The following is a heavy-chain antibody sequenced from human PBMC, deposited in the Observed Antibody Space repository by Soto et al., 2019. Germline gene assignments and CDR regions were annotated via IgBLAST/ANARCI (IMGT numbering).Heavy chain of an antibody. CDR2: IFYSGNS. D-gene: IGHD3-10*01. CDR1: GGSIRGGDYY. J-gene: IGHJ4*02. V-gene: IGHV4-31*03. CDR3: ARLSSLYYNSDYGGYYFDY. Sequence: QVQLQESGPGLVKPSQTLSLTCTVSGGSIRGGDYYWSWIRQHPGKGLEWIGYIFYSGNSFYNPSRKSGLTISVHTSKNQFSLQRRAVTAADTAIYYCARLSSLYYNSDYGGYYFDYWGQGTLVSVSS.